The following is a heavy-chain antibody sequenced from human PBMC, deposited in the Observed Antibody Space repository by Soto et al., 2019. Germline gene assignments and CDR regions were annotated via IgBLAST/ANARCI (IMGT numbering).Heavy chain of an antibody. CDR2: ITTSSSYT. V-gene: IGHV3-11*05. CDR1: GFTFSDYY. Sequence: QVPLVESGGGLVKPGGSLRLSCAASGFTFSDYYMSWIRQAPGKGLEWVSYITTSSSYTNYADSVKGRFTISRDNAKNSLYLQMHSLRAEDTAAYYCARGATSSSWFDYWGQGTLVTVSS. CDR3: ARGATSSSWFDY. J-gene: IGHJ4*02. D-gene: IGHD6-13*01.